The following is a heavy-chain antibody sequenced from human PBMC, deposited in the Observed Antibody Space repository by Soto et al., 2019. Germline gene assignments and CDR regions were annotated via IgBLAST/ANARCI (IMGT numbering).Heavy chain of an antibody. CDR1: GYTFTNHG. CDR3: ARDRVAGIWGDAFDI. Sequence: QVQLVQSGTEVKKPGASVKVSCKTSGYTFTNHGINWVRQAPGQGLEWMGWINPYNANTDYAQKLQGRVTMTTDTSSTTPYMDLRILASDDTAVYYCARDRVAGIWGDAFDIWGQGTVVTVSS. CDR2: INPYNANT. D-gene: IGHD3-16*01. J-gene: IGHJ3*02. V-gene: IGHV1-18*04.